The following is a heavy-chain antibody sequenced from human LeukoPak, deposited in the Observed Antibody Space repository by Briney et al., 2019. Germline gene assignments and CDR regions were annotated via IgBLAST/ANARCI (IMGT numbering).Heavy chain of an antibody. CDR2: INHSGST. J-gene: IGHJ4*02. Sequence: SETLPLTCAVYGGSFSGYYWSWIRLPPGKGPEWIGEINHSGSTNYNPSLKSRVTISVDTSKNQFSLKLSSVTAADTAVYYCARPSGSYREFDYWGQGTLVTVSS. CDR3: ARPSGSYREFDY. D-gene: IGHD3-10*01. V-gene: IGHV4-34*01. CDR1: GGSFSGYY.